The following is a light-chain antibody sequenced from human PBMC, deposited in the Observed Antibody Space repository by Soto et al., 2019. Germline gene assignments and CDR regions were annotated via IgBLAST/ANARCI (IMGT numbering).Light chain of an antibody. CDR3: QQYDKWPPT. CDR2: WAS. J-gene: IGKJ1*01. V-gene: IGKV4-1*01. CDR1: QSVLHYSNNKNY. Sequence: MTHSPGSSSLSRGLRHTLSCKSNQSVLHYSNNKNYLAWYQLKPGQPPKLLIYWASTRESGVPDRFSGSGSGTDFTLTISSLQAEDVAVYYCQQYDKWPPTFGQRAKVDI.